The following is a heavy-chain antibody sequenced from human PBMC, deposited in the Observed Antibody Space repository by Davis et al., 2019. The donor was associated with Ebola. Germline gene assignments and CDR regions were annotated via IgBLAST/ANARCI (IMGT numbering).Heavy chain of an antibody. D-gene: IGHD4-11*01. V-gene: IGHV1-2*06. Sequence: ASVKVSCQASGYTFPDYNLHWMRQAPGQGLEWLGRVILKSGATNYAQKFQGRVTMTRDTSISTVYMELSSLRYDDTADYYCARGHNYAHEYWGQGTLVTVSS. CDR1: GYTFPDYN. CDR3: ARGHNYAHEY. CDR2: VILKSGAT. J-gene: IGHJ4*02.